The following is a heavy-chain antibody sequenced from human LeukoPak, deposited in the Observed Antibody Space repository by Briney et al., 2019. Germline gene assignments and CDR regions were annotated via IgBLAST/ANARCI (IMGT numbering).Heavy chain of an antibody. J-gene: IGHJ4*02. Sequence: SETLSLTCAVSGDSISGGDYSWSWIRQPPGKSLEWIGHVYHSGSPYYNPSLKSRVTLSVDRSKNQFSPKLRSVTAADTAVYFCARADYSGLGMGFWAFDYWGQGTLVTVSS. V-gene: IGHV4-30-2*01. CDR2: VYHSGSP. CDR3: ARADYSGLGMGFWAFDY. D-gene: IGHD3-10*01. CDR1: GDSISGGDYS.